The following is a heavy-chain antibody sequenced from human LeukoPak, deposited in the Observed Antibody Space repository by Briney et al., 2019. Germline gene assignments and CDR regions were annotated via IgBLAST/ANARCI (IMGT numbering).Heavy chain of an antibody. CDR3: ASPLGGYFEGAFDI. Sequence: ASVKVSCKASGYTFTGYYMHWVRQAPGQGLEWMGRINPNSGGTNYAQKFQGRVTMTRDTSISTAYMELSRLRSDDTAVYYCASPLGGYFEGAFDIWGQGTMVAVSS. D-gene: IGHD3-9*01. CDR2: INPNSGGT. V-gene: IGHV1-2*06. CDR1: GYTFTGYY. J-gene: IGHJ3*02.